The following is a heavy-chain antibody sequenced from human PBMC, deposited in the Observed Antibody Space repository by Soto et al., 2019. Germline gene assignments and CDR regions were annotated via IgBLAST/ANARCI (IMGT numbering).Heavy chain of an antibody. J-gene: IGHJ4*02. V-gene: IGHV1-46*03. CDR1: GYTFTRYY. CDR3: ARREGDYGEPRYDY. D-gene: IGHD4-17*01. CDR2: INPSGGST. Sequence: QVQLVQSGAEVKKPGASVKVSCKASGYTFTRYYMEWVRQAPGQGLEWMGTINPSGGSTRYAQKFQGSVTMTRDTSTSTVYMELSSLRSEDTAVYYCARREGDYGEPRYDYWGQGTPVTVSS.